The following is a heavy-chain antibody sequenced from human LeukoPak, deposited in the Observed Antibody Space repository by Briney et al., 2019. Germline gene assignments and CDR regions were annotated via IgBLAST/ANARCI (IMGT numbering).Heavy chain of an antibody. CDR2: INHSGST. CDR1: GGSFSGYY. D-gene: IGHD3-3*01. V-gene: IGHV4-34*01. Sequence: PSETLSLTCAVYGGSFSGYYCSWIRQPPGKGLEWIGEINHSGSTNYNPSLKSRVTISVDTSKNQFSLKLSSVTAADTAVYYCARGSRITIFGVVRDHAFDIWGQGTMVTVSS. J-gene: IGHJ3*02. CDR3: ARGSRITIFGVVRDHAFDI.